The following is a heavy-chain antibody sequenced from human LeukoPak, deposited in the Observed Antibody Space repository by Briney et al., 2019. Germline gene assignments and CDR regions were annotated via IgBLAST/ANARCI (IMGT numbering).Heavy chain of an antibody. CDR2: ISYDGRNK. J-gene: IGHJ6*02. CDR1: GFTFSSYA. V-gene: IGHV3-30-3*02. Sequence: GGSLRLSCAASGFTFSSYAMHWVRQAPGKGLEWGAVISYDGRNKYYADSVKGRFTLSRDTSKNTLYLHMNSLRAEDTAVYFCAKSPVCFWELVCDYYYGMDVGGQGTTVTVSS. CDR3: AKSPVCFWELVCDYYYGMDV. D-gene: IGHD1-26*01.